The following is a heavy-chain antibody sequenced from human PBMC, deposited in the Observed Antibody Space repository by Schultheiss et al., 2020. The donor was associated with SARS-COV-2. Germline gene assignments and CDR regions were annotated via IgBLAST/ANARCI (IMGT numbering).Heavy chain of an antibody. Sequence: GESLKISCAASGFTFSSYGMHWVRQAPGKGLEWVAVISYDGSNKYYADSVKGRFTISRDNSKNTLYLQTNSLRTEDTAVYYCANGYCSGGSCYSDDPLVYWGQGTLVTVSS. J-gene: IGHJ4*02. CDR3: ANGYCSGGSCYSDDPLVY. D-gene: IGHD2-15*01. V-gene: IGHV3-30*18. CDR1: GFTFSSYG. CDR2: ISYDGSNK.